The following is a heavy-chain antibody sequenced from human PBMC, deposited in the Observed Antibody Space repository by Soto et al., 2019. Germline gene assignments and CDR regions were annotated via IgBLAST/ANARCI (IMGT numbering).Heavy chain of an antibody. Sequence: SETLSLTCAVSGGSISSGGSSWTWIRQPPGKGLEWIGYIYHSGSTYYNPSLKSRVTISVDRSKNQFSLKLSSVTAADTAVYYCARVPDRWGQGTLVTVSS. D-gene: IGHD2-2*01. CDR2: IYHSGST. CDR3: ARVPDR. V-gene: IGHV4-30-2*01. J-gene: IGHJ5*02. CDR1: GGSISSGGSS.